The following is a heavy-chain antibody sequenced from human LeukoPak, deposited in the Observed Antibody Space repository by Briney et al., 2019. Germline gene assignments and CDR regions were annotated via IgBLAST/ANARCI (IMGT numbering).Heavy chain of an antibody. CDR3: ARDLNGSENDY. CDR1: GFTFSDYY. V-gene: IGHV3-11*06. Sequence: KAGGSLRLSCAASGFTFSDYYMSWVRQAPGKGLEWVSYISSSSYTNYADSVKGRFTISRDNAKNSLYLQMNSLRAEDTAVYYYARDLNGSENDYWGQGTLVTVSS. CDR2: ISSSSYT. D-gene: IGHD3-10*01. J-gene: IGHJ4*02.